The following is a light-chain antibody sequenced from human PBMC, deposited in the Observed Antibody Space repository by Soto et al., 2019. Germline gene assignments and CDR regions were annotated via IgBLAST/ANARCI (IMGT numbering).Light chain of an antibody. V-gene: IGKV3-11*01. CDR3: QQRSTWPPT. CDR1: QNVGND. Sequence: EIVLTQSPATLSLSPGERATLSCRASQNVGNDLAWYHQKRGQAPRLLIYSASNRATGIPARFSGSGSGTDFTLTISSLEPEDFAAYYCQQRSTWPPTFGGGTKVEIK. J-gene: IGKJ4*01. CDR2: SAS.